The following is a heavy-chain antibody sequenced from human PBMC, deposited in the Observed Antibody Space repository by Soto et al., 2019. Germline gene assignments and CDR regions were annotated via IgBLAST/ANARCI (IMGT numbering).Heavy chain of an antibody. D-gene: IGHD1-26*01. CDR1: GYTFASYA. V-gene: IGHV1-69*13. CDR3: ARRWETRNWFDP. J-gene: IGHJ5*02. Sequence: GASMKVSCKASGYTFASYAISWVRQAPGQGLEWMGGIIPIFGTANYAQKFQGRVTITADESTSTAYMELSSLRSEDTAVYYCARRWETRNWFDPCGQGTLVTVSS. CDR2: IIPIFGTA.